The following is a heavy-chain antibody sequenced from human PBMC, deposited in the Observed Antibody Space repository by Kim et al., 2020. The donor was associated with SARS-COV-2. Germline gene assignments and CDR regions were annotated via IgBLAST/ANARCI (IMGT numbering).Heavy chain of an antibody. CDR2: ISGSGGST. CDR3: AKDSVKNPAFWYFDL. CDR1: GFTFSSYA. Sequence: GGSLRLSCAASGFTFSSYAMSWVRQAPGKGLEWVSAISGSGGSTYYADSVKGRFTISRDNSKNTLYLQMNSLRAEDTAVYYCAKDSVKNPAFWYFDLWGRGTLVTVSS. J-gene: IGHJ2*01. V-gene: IGHV3-23*01.